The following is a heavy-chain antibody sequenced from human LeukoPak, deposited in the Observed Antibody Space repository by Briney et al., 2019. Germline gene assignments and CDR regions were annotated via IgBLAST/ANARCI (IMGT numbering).Heavy chain of an antibody. CDR2: IAVYNGDT. V-gene: IGHV1-18*01. D-gene: IGHD6-19*01. CDR3: ARQAGYSTGWYGGYYFDH. J-gene: IGHJ4*02. CDR1: GYTYTSYG. Sequence: ASVKVSCKASGYTYTSYGISWVRQAPGQGPEWMGWIAVYNGDTKFLQKFQGRVTLTTDASTNTAYMELRSLTSDDTAVYYCARQAGYSTGWYGGYYFDHWGQGTPVTVSA.